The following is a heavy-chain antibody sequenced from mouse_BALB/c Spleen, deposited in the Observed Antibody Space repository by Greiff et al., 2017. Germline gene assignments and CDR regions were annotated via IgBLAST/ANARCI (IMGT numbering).Heavy chain of an antibody. CDR3: ARNSYGKMNAMDY. J-gene: IGHJ4*01. CDR2: IWGGGST. CDR1: GFSLTSYG. D-gene: IGHD2-1*01. Sequence: QVQLQQSGPGLVQPSQSLSITCTVSGFSLTSYGVHWVRQSPGKGLEWLGVIWGGGSTDYNAAFISRLSISKDNSKSQVFFKMNSLQANDTAIYYCARNSYGKMNAMDYWGQGTSVTVSS. V-gene: IGHV2-2*02.